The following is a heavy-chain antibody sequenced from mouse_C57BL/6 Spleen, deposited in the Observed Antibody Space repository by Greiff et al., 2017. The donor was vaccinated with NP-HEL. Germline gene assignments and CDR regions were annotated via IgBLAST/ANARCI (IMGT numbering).Heavy chain of an antibody. J-gene: IGHJ4*01. D-gene: IGHD1-1*01. CDR2: ISSGSSTI. CDR1: GFTFSDYG. Sequence: EVKVVESGGGLVKPGGSLKLSCAASGFTFSDYGMHWVRQAPEKGLEWVAYISSGSSTIYYADTVKGRFTISRDNAKNTLFLQMTSLRSEDTAMYYCARPPDYYGSSYYAMDYWGQGTSVTVSS. V-gene: IGHV5-17*01. CDR3: ARPPDYYGSSYYAMDY.